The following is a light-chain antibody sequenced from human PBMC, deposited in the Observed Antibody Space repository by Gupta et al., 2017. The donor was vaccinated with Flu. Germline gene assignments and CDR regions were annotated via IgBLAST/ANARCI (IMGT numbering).Light chain of an antibody. CDR2: DDD. J-gene: IGLJ3*02. CDR1: SGSIVSAL. Sequence: TISCTRNSGSIVSALVEWCQQRPGSSPTTVIYDDDQRPAGVTDRFSGSIDSSSNSASLTITGLRPEDEADYYCQSCDSYSRHWIFGGGTKLTVL. V-gene: IGLV6-57*01. CDR3: QSCDSYSRHWI.